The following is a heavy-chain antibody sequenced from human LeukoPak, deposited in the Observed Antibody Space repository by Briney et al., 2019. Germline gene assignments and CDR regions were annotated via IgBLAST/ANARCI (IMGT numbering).Heavy chain of an antibody. Sequence: SETLSLTCTVSGGSISNHYWNWLRQPPGKGLEWIGYIYYSGSTNYNPSLKSRVTMSLDTSKNQFSLRLTSVTAADTAVYYCARGFDSKSTYFDYWGQGTLVTVSS. D-gene: IGHD5-12*01. CDR2: IYYSGST. V-gene: IGHV4-59*11. J-gene: IGHJ4*02. CDR1: GGSISNHY. CDR3: ARGFDSKSTYFDY.